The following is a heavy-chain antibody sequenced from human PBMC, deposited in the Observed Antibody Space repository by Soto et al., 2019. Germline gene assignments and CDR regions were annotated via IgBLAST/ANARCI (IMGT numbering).Heavy chain of an antibody. CDR3: ARGRRYYDYIWGSYRYTGYFDY. CDR1: GGSFRGYY. D-gene: IGHD3-16*02. V-gene: IGHV4-34*01. Sequence: QVQLQQWGAGLLKPSETLSLTCAVYGGSFRGYYWSWIRQPPGKGLEWIGEINHIGSTNYNPSLKSRVTISVDTSKNQFSLKLSSVTAADTAVYYCARGRRYYDYIWGSYRYTGYFDYWGQGTLVTVSS. J-gene: IGHJ4*02. CDR2: INHIGST.